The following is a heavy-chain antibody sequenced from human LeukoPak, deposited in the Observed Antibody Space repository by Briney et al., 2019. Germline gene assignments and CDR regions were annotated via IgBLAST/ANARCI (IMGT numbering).Heavy chain of an antibody. CDR2: IYYSVST. V-gene: IGHV4-39*07. CDR1: GGSISSSSYY. Sequence: SETLSLTCTVSGGSISSSSYYWGWIRQPPGRGLEWIGSIYYSVSTYYNPSLKSRVTMSVDTSKNQFSLKLSSVTAADTAVYYCARDNRDILTGYRRYYFDYWGQGTLVTVSS. J-gene: IGHJ4*02. D-gene: IGHD3-9*01. CDR3: ARDNRDILTGYRRYYFDY.